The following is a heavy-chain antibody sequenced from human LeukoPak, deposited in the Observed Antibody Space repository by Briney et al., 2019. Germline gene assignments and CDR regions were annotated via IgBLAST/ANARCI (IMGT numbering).Heavy chain of an antibody. CDR2: IYYSGST. CDR1: GGXISSYY. D-gene: IGHD6-19*01. V-gene: IGHV4-59*05. CDR3: ARGTAVAGTGY. Sequence: SETLSLTCTVSGGXISSYYWSWIRQPPGKGLEWIGRIYYSGSTYYNPSLKSRVTISVDTSKNHFSLKVSSVTAADTAVYYYARGTAVAGTGYWGQGTLVTVSS. J-gene: IGHJ4*02.